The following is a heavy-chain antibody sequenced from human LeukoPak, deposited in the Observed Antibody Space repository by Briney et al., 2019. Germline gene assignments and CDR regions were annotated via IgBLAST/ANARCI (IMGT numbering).Heavy chain of an antibody. CDR3: ASSAVQWLPFDI. D-gene: IGHD6-19*01. CDR1: GGSFSGYY. CDR2: IYYSGST. V-gene: IGHV4-39*01. Sequence: SETLSLTCAVYGGSFSGYYWGWIRQPPGKGLEWIGSIYYSGSTYYNPSLKSRVTISVDTSKNQFSLKLSSVTAADTAVYYCASSAVQWLPFDIWGQGTMVTVSS. J-gene: IGHJ3*02.